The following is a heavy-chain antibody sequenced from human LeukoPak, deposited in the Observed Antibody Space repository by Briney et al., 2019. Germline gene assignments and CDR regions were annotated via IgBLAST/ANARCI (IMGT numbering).Heavy chain of an antibody. CDR2: ISIDGTTT. CDR3: ARGGTSGWSNWFDP. CDR1: GFTFSSHW. J-gene: IGHJ5*02. D-gene: IGHD6-19*01. Sequence: GGSQRLSCAASGFTFSSHWMHWVRQAPGKGLAWVSSISIDGTTTNYADSVKGRFTISRDNAKNTLYLQMTSLRAEDTAVYYCARGGTSGWSNWFDPWGQGTLVTVSS. V-gene: IGHV3-74*01.